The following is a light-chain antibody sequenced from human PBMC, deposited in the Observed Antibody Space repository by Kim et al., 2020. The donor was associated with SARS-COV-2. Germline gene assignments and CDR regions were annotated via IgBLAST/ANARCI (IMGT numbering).Light chain of an antibody. CDR3: MQGTHWPYT. Sequence: DVVMTQSPLSLPVTLGQPASISCRSSQSLVHSNGDTYLNWFHQRPGQSPRRLIYEVSTRDSGVPDRFSGSVSGTDFTLKISRVEADDVGVYYCMQGTHWPYTFGHGTKLEI. CDR2: EVS. CDR1: QSLVHSNGDTY. J-gene: IGKJ2*01. V-gene: IGKV2-30*02.